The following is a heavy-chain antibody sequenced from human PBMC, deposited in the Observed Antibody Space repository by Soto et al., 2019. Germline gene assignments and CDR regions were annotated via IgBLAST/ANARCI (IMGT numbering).Heavy chain of an antibody. CDR2: IYYDGSNK. J-gene: IGHJ5*02. CDR3: ARNNGNFRADP. Sequence: ESGGGVVQPGTSLRLSCATSGFPFSRYGMHWVRQAPGKGLEWVAIIYYDGSNKYYADSVKGRFTISRDSSNNMVYLQMNSLRAEDTALYYCARNNGNFRADPWGQGTLVTVSS. CDR1: GFPFSRYG. V-gene: IGHV3-33*01. D-gene: IGHD2-8*01.